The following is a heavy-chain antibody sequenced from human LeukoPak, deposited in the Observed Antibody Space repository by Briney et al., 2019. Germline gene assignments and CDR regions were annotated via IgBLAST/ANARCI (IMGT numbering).Heavy chain of an antibody. CDR2: ISAYNGNT. CDR3: ARPIAAAGTGAFDI. D-gene: IGHD6-13*01. V-gene: IGHV1-18*01. CDR1: GYTFTSYG. J-gene: IGHJ3*02. Sequence: ATVKVSCKASGYTFTSYGISWVRQAPGQGLEWGGWISAYNGNTNYAQKLQGRVTMTTDTSTSTAYMELRSLRSDDTAVYYCARPIAAAGTGAFDIWGQGTMVTVSS.